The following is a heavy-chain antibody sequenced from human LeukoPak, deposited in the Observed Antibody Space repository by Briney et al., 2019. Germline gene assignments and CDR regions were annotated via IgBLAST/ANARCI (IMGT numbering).Heavy chain of an antibody. D-gene: IGHD1-7*01. CDR1: GFAFSGFE. CDR2: IDVTGKKI. V-gene: IGHV3-48*03. CDR3: ARENYVRRYDY. Sequence: GGSLRLSCAASGFAFSGFEMNWVRQAPGKGPEWIAYIDVTGKKIRYADSVKGRFTISRDNANSSVYLQMNSLRVDDTAVYYCARENYVRRYDYWGQGTLVTVSS. J-gene: IGHJ4*02.